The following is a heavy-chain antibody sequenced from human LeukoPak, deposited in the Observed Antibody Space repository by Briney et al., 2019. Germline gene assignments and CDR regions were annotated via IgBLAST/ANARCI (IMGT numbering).Heavy chain of an antibody. CDR3: ASFGDYYDSSGYYGGYYFDY. J-gene: IGHJ4*02. CDR2: INQDGSEK. Sequence: PGGSLRLSCAASGFTFSSYWMSWVRQAPGKGLEWVANINQDGSEKYYVDSVKGRFTISRDNAKNSLYLQRNSLRAEDTAVYYCASFGDYYDSSGYYGGYYFDYWGQGTLVTVSS. V-gene: IGHV3-7*01. CDR1: GFTFSSYW. D-gene: IGHD3-22*01.